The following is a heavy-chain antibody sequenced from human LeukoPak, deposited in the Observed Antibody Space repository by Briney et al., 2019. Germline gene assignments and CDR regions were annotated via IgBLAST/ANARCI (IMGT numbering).Heavy chain of an antibody. J-gene: IGHJ6*03. CDR1: GGSFSGYY. D-gene: IGHD3-22*01. CDR3: ARASDYDSSGYYYRLRFYYYMDV. Sequence: SETLSLTCAVYGGSFSGYYWSWLRQPPGKGVEWIGEINHSGSTNYNPSLKSRVTISVDTSKNQFSLKLSSVTAADTAVYYCARASDYDSSGYYYRLRFYYYMDVWGKGTTVTVSS. CDR2: INHSGST. V-gene: IGHV4-34*01.